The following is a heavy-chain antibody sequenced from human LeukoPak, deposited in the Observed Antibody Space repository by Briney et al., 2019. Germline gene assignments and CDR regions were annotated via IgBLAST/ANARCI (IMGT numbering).Heavy chain of an antibody. CDR3: ARGSYGDYVRFDY. Sequence: GGSLRLSCVASGFSFNTYVMHWVRQGPGKGLEWVAVMWHDGTNKVYADSVKGRFSISRDNSKNSLYLQMNSLRAEDTAVYYCARGSYGDYVRFDYWGQGTLVTVSS. V-gene: IGHV3-33*01. J-gene: IGHJ4*02. CDR1: GFSFNTYV. CDR2: MWHDGTNK. D-gene: IGHD4-17*01.